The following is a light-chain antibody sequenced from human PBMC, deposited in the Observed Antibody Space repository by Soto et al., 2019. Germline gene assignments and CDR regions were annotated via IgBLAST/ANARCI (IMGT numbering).Light chain of an antibody. J-gene: IGKJ5*01. CDR3: QQFKSHPL. V-gene: IGKV1-13*02. CDR1: QGISSA. Sequence: AIQLTQSPSSLSASVGDRVTITCRASQGISSALAWYQQKPGKAPKLLIYDASSLESGVPSRFSGSGSGTDFTLIISSLHPEDFATYYCQQFKSHPLFAQGPRLEIK. CDR2: DAS.